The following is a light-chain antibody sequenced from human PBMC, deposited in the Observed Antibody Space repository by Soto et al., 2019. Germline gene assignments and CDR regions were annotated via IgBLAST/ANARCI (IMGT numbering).Light chain of an antibody. V-gene: IGKV1-27*01. CDR2: AAS. CDR3: QKYNNAPRT. Sequence: DIEMTQSPSSLSASVGDRVTLTCRASQGVSNCFAWYQQKPAKVPKLLIYAASTLQTGVPSRFSGSGCGTDFTLTISSLRPEDVATDYCQKYNNAPRTFGQGTKVEIK. J-gene: IGKJ1*01. CDR1: QGVSNC.